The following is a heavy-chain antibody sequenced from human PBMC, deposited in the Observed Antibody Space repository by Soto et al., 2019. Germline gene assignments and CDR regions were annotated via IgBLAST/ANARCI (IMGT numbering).Heavy chain of an antibody. Sequence: ASVKVSCKASGYTFTSYYMHWVRQAPGQGLEWMGIINPSGGSTSYAQKFQGRVTMTRDTSTSTVYMELSSLRSDDTAVYYCAREGVAPYYYYGMDIWGRGTTVTVSS. V-gene: IGHV1-46*01. D-gene: IGHD5-12*01. J-gene: IGHJ6*02. CDR1: GYTFTSYY. CDR3: AREGVAPYYYYGMDI. CDR2: INPSGGST.